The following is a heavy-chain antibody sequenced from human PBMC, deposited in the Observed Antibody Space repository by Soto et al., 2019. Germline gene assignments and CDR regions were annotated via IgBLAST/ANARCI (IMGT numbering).Heavy chain of an antibody. J-gene: IGHJ6*02. CDR2: IHTYNGNT. V-gene: IGHV1-18*01. CDR1: GYTFTSYG. D-gene: IGHD6-6*01. CDR3: VRDLRLVSGEGGMEV. Sequence: ASVKVSCKTSGYTFTSYGISWVRQAPGQGLEWMGWIHTYNGNTDYPQKFQGRVTMTTDTSTSTAYMELRRLRSDDTAVYYCVRDLRLVSGEGGMEVWGQGTTVSVCS.